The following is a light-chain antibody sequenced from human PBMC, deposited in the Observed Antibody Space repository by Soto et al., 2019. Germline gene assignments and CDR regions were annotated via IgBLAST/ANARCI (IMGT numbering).Light chain of an antibody. CDR3: QERSNWPPRYT. J-gene: IGKJ2*01. CDR2: DAS. Sequence: EIWLTQSPATLSLSPGERVTLSCRASQSVDTYLAWYQQKTGQAPRLLIYDASNRATGIPARFSGSGSGTDFTVTISSLEPEDFALYYCQERSNWPPRYTFGQGTRLEIK. CDR1: QSVDTY. V-gene: IGKV3-11*01.